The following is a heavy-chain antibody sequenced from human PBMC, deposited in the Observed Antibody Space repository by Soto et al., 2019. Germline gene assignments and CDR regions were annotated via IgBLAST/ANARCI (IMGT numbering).Heavy chain of an antibody. CDR1: GFTFSDHY. Sequence: PGGSLRLSCATSGFTFSDHYMDWVRQAPGKGLEWLGRIRKKPNSYTTEHAASVKGRFTISRDDSKNSLYLQMDSLETGDTAVYYCARAQRGISSTLDYWGQGTLVTVSS. CDR2: IRKKPNSYTT. J-gene: IGHJ4*02. D-gene: IGHD6-13*01. CDR3: ARAQRGISSTLDY. V-gene: IGHV3-72*01.